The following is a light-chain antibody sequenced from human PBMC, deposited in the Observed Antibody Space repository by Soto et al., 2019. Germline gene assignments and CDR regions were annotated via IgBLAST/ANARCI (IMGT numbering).Light chain of an antibody. CDR3: SSYTRATTWV. Sequence: QSALTQPASVSGSPGQSITSSCTGTSSDVGGYKFVSWYQQHPDKAPKLIIYEVSNRPSGISNRFSGSKSGNTASLTISGLQAEDEADYYCSSYTRATTWVFGGGTKLTVL. V-gene: IGLV2-14*01. J-gene: IGLJ3*02. CDR1: SSDVGGYKF. CDR2: EVS.